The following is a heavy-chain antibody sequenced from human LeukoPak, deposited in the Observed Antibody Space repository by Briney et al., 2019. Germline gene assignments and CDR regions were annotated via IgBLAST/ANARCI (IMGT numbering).Heavy chain of an antibody. Sequence: PSETLSLTCAVYGGSFSGYYWSWIRQPPGKGLEWIGEINHSGSTNYNPSLKSRVTISVDTSKNQFSLKLSSVTAADMAVYYCARGHSSSWTKHQLFDYWGQGTLVTVSS. CDR1: GGSFSGYY. CDR3: ARGHSSSWTKHQLFDY. V-gene: IGHV4-34*01. D-gene: IGHD6-13*01. CDR2: INHSGST. J-gene: IGHJ4*02.